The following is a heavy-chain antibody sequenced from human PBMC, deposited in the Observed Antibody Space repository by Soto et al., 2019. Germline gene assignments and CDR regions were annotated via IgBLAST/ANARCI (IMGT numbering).Heavy chain of an antibody. CDR1: GFTFSSYA. V-gene: IGHV3-23*01. CDR2: ISGSGGST. J-gene: IGHJ4*02. D-gene: IGHD3-10*01. Sequence: GGSLRLSCAASGFTFSSYAMSWVRQAPGKGLEWVSAISGSGGSTYYADSVKGRFTISRDNSKNTLYLQMNSLRAEDTAVYYCAKALDRTYYYGSGSYYMDYFDYWGQGTLVTVSS. CDR3: AKALDRTYYYGSGSYYMDYFDY.